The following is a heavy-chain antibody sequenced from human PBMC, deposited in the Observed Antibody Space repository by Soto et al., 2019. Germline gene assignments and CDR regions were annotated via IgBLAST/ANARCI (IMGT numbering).Heavy chain of an antibody. CDR1: GFSFSTCT. CDR3: AKARCTTSNCYVPDY. Sequence: EVQLLESGGGLVQPGGSLRLSCAASGFSFSTCTMSWVRRTPGKGLEWVSAISGSGGSPSYADSVQGRFTISRDNPKKTLDLQMNSLRAEDTAVYYCAKARCTTSNCYVPDYWGQGTLVSVSS. J-gene: IGHJ4*02. CDR2: ISGSGGSP. V-gene: IGHV3-23*01. D-gene: IGHD2-8*01.